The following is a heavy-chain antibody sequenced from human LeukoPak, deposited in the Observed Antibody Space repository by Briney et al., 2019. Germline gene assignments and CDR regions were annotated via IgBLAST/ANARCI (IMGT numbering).Heavy chain of an antibody. J-gene: IGHJ4*02. V-gene: IGHV3-21*01. CDR1: GFTFSSYS. CDR3: ARGIAAPIDY. Sequence: PGGSLRLSCAASGFTFSSYSMNWVRQAPGRGLEWVSSISSSSSYIYYADSVKGRFTISRDNAKNSLYRQMNSLRAEDTAVYYCARGIAAPIDYWGQGTLVTVSS. CDR2: ISSSSSYI. D-gene: IGHD6-13*01.